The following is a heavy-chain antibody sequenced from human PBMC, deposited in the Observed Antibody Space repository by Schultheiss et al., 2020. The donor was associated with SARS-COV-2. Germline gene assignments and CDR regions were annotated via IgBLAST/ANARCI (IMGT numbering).Heavy chain of an antibody. D-gene: IGHD3-16*01. CDR1: GFTLSDYS. CDR2: ISGSGGST. J-gene: IGHJ3*02. V-gene: IGHV3-23*01. CDR3: AKDPGSTIAYYDYIWGNDAFDI. Sequence: GGSLRLSCAASGFTLSDYSVTWVRQAPGKGLEWVSAISGSGGSTYYADSVKGRFTISRDNSKNTLYLQMNSLRAEDTAVYYCAKDPGSTIAYYDYIWGNDAFDIWGQGTMVTVSS.